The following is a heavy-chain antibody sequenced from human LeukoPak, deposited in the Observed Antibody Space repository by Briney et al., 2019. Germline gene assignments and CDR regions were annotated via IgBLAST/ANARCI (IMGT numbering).Heavy chain of an antibody. Sequence: SETLSLTCTVSRGSISGYSWSWIRQPPGKGLEWIGYIYYSGSTKYNPSLKSRVTISVDTSKNQFSLRLSSVTAADTAVYYCARDWGVSARPGYMDVWGKGTTVTVSS. CDR1: RGSISGYS. J-gene: IGHJ6*03. CDR2: IYYSGST. CDR3: ARDWGVSARPGYMDV. V-gene: IGHV4-59*01. D-gene: IGHD6-6*01.